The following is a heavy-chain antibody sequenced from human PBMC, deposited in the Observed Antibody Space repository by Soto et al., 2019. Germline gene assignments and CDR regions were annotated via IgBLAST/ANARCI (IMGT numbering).Heavy chain of an antibody. J-gene: IGHJ4*02. CDR1: GFTFSSYS. CDR2: ISSSSSYI. V-gene: IGHV3-21*01. CDR3: ATMTTVTSDY. D-gene: IGHD4-4*01. Sequence: EVQLVESGGGLVKPGGSLRLSCAASGFTFSSYSMNWVRQAPGKGLEWVSSISSSSSYIYYADSVKGRFTSSRDNAKNSLDLQMNSLRAKDTAVYYCATMTTVTSDYWGQGTLVTVSS.